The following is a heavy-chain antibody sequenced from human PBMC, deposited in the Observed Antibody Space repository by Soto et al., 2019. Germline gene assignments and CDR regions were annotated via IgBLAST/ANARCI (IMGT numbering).Heavy chain of an antibody. D-gene: IGHD2-2*01. J-gene: IGHJ5*02. Sequence: QITLKESGPTLVKPTQTLTLTCTFSGFSLSTSGAGVGWIRQPPGKALEWLALIYWDDDKWYSPSLKSRLTVTKDTSKSQVVLTMTNLDPVDTATYYCAHSPPSTSLRRWFDPWGQGTLVTVSS. V-gene: IGHV2-5*02. CDR3: AHSPPSTSLRRWFDP. CDR2: IYWDDDK. CDR1: GFSLSTSGAG.